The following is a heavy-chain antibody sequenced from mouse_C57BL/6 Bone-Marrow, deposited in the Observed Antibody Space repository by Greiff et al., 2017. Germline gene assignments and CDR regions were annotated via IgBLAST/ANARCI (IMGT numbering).Heavy chain of an antibody. CDR2: IYPGDGDT. J-gene: IGHJ2*01. Sequence: QVQLQQSGPELVKPGASVKISCKASGYAFSSSWMNWVKQRPGKGLEWIGRIYPGDGDTNYNGKFKGQATLTADKSSSKAYMQLSSLTSEDSAVYFCARGRDLDFDYWGQGTTLTVSS. V-gene: IGHV1-82*01. CDR1: GYAFSSSW. CDR3: ARGRDLDFDY.